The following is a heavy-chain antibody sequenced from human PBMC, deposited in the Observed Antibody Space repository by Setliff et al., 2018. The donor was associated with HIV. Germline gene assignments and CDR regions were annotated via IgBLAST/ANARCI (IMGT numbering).Heavy chain of an antibody. CDR1: GYTFTSFD. D-gene: IGHD3-10*01. CDR2: MNPNSGNS. CDR3: TRIRATVRGVTSYDAFDI. J-gene: IGHJ3*02. Sequence: VASVKVSCKASGYTFTSFDINWVRQATGQGLEWMGWMNPNSGNSGFAQEFQGRVTMTRNSSISTAYMELSSLRFDDTAVYYCTRIRATVRGVTSYDAFDIWGQGTKVTVSS. V-gene: IGHV1-8*01.